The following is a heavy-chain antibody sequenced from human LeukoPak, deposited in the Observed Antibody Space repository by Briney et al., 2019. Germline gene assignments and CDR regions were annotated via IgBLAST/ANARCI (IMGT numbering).Heavy chain of an antibody. CDR3: AKDGGLWVSAHWGDS. CDR2: ITTSDGNT. CDR1: GFTFSSYT. D-gene: IGHD7-27*01. V-gene: IGHV3-23*01. J-gene: IGHJ4*02. Sequence: GGSLKLSCAASGFTFSSYTMSWVRQAPGKGLEWVSTITTSDGNTYYADSVKGRFTVSRDNSKNTLYLQMNSLRAEDTAVYYCAKDGGLWVSAHWGDSWGRGTLVTVSS.